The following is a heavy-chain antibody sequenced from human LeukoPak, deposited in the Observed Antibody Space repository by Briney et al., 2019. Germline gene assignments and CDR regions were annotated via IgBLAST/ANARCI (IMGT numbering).Heavy chain of an antibody. J-gene: IGHJ4*02. D-gene: IGHD1-14*01. CDR3: ARQRDNALSYFDY. CDR2: IYYSGNT. CDR1: GGSISSYY. V-gene: IGHV4-59*08. Sequence: SETLSLTCNVSGGSISSYYWSWIRRPPGKGLEWIGYIYYSGNTNYNPSLKSRVTISADTSKNQFSLKLSSVTAADTAMYYCARQRDNALSYFDYWGQGTLVTVSS.